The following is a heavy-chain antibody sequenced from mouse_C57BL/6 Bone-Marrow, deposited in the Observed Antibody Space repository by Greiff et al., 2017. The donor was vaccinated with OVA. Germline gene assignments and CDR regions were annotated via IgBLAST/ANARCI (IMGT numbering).Heavy chain of an antibody. CDR3: ARRGYSNDFSWFAY. CDR2: IHPNSGST. Sequence: VQLQQPGAELVKPGASVKLSCKASGYTFTSYWMHWVKQRPGQGLEWIGMIHPNSGSTNYNEKFKSKATLTVDKSSSTAYMQLSSLTSEDSAVYYCARRGYSNDFSWFAYWGQGTLVTVSA. J-gene: IGHJ3*01. D-gene: IGHD2-12*01. CDR1: GYTFTSYW. V-gene: IGHV1-64*01.